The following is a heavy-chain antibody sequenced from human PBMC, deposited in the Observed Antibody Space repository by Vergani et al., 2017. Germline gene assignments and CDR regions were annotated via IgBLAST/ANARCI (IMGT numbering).Heavy chain of an antibody. D-gene: IGHD5-12*01. CDR2: MNPSKGHT. CDR3: ARTGGSGYYFQF. Sequence: QVQVVQSGAEVKKSGASVKVSCKTSGYTFSNYYMHWVRQAPGQGLEWMGWMNPSKGHTNYAPKFRGRVTMTGDGSIGTAYLEVNNLRSEDTAVYYCARTGGSGYYFQFWGPGTLVTVSS. CDR1: GYTFSNYY. J-gene: IGHJ1*01. V-gene: IGHV1-8*01.